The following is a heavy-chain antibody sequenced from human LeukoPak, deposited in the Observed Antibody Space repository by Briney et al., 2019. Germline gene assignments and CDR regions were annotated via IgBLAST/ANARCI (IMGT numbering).Heavy chain of an antibody. CDR2: IYMSGST. J-gene: IGHJ4*02. CDR3: ARDWGIAAATPYYFDH. V-gene: IGHV4-61*09. CDR1: VGSISTGNYY. D-gene: IGHD6-13*01. Sequence: SQTLSLTCSVFVGSISTGNYYYSWIRQSAAKGMEWIGNIYMSGSTRYNPSLMSRVAMSVDTSKNQFSLKISSATAADTAVYYCARDWGIAAATPYYFDHWGQGIQVTVSS.